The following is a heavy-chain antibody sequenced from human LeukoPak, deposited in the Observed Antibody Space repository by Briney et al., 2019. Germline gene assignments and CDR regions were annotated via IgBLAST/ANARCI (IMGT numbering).Heavy chain of an antibody. V-gene: IGHV4-59*01. CDR1: GGSTSSYY. Sequence: SETLSLTCTVSGGSTSSYYWSWIRQPPGKGLEWIGYIYYSGSTNYNPSLKSRVTISVDTSKNQFSLKLSSVTAADTAVYYCARDFPVTDGDYYDSSGYYDYWGQGTLVTVSS. CDR3: ARDFPVTDGDYYDSSGYYDY. J-gene: IGHJ4*02. CDR2: IYYSGST. D-gene: IGHD3-22*01.